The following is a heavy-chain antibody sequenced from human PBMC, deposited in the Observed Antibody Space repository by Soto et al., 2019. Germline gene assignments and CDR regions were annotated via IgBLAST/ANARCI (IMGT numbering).Heavy chain of an antibody. CDR1: GYTFTSYG. Sequence: ASVKVSCKASGYTFTSYGISWVRQAPGQGLEWMGWISAYNGNTNYAQKLQGRVTMTTDTSTSTAYMELSSLRSEDTAVYYCATKNRHYYDSSGHPSMDVWGQGTTVTVSS. D-gene: IGHD3-22*01. CDR3: ATKNRHYYDSSGHPSMDV. CDR2: ISAYNGNT. J-gene: IGHJ6*02. V-gene: IGHV1-18*01.